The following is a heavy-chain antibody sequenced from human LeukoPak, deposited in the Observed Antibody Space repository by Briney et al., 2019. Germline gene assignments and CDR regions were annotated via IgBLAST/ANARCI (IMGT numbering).Heavy chain of an antibody. Sequence: PGGSLRLSCAASGFTFSSYWMSWVRQAPGKGLEWVANIKQDGSEKYYVDSVKGRFTISRDNAKNSLYLQMNSLRAEDTAVYYCAREEVWSDNLGRKFDYWGQGTLVTVSS. D-gene: IGHD3-3*01. CDR2: IKQDGSEK. J-gene: IGHJ4*02. CDR3: AREEVWSDNLGRKFDY. V-gene: IGHV3-7*01. CDR1: GFTFSSYW.